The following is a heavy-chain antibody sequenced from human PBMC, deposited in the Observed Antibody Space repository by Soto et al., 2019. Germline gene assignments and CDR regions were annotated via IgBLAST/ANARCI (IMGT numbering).Heavy chain of an antibody. CDR3: ARAPYSSGWYRCDY. V-gene: IGHV3-7*04. CDR1: GFTLSSYW. J-gene: IGHJ4*02. CDR2: IKQDGSDK. D-gene: IGHD6-19*01. Sequence: EVQLVESGGGLVQPGGSLRLSCAASGFTLSSYWMSWVRQAPGKGLEWVANIKQDGSDKYYVDSVKGRFTMSRDNAENSLYRQMNSLRAEDTAVYYCARAPYSSGWYRCDYWGQGTLVTVSS.